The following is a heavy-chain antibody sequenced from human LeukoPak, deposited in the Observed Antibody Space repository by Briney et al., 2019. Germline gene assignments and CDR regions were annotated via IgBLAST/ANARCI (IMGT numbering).Heavy chain of an antibody. CDR3: ARRLYYSGSSGYYSDV. CDR1: GGFISSHS. V-gene: IGHV4-59*11. J-gene: IGHJ4*02. CDR2: IYYSGST. D-gene: IGHD1-26*01. Sequence: SETLSLTCTVSGGFISSHSSSWTRQPPGKGLEWIGYIYYSGSTKYNPSLKSRVTISVDTSKNHFSLKVTSVTAADTALYYCARRLYYSGSSGYYSDVWGQGTLVTVSS.